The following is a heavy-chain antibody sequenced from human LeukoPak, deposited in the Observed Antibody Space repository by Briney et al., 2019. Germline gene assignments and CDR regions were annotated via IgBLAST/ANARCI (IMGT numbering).Heavy chain of an antibody. CDR2: INPSGGST. CDR1: ESTFTNYY. CDR3: ARGGVDHNWFDP. J-gene: IGHJ5*02. Sequence: ASVKVSCKTSESTFTNYYMHWVRPAPGQGLEWMGIINPSGGSTSYAQRFQVRVTMTSDTSTSTVYMELSSLRSEDTAVYYCARGGVDHNWFDPWGQGTLVTVSS. V-gene: IGHV1-46*01.